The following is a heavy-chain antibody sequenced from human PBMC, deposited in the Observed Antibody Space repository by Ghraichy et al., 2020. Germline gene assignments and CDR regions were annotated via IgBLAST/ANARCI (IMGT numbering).Heavy chain of an antibody. CDR3: AANRWIVAYLVY. D-gene: IGHD5-12*01. CDR2: IYYSGST. CDR1: GGSISSYY. V-gene: IGHV4-59*01. Sequence: SETLSLTCTVSGGSISSYYWSWIRQPPGKGLEWIGYIYYSGSTNYNPSLKSRVTISVDTSKNQFSLKLSSVTAADTAVYYCAANRWIVAYLVYWGQGTLVTVSS. J-gene: IGHJ4*02.